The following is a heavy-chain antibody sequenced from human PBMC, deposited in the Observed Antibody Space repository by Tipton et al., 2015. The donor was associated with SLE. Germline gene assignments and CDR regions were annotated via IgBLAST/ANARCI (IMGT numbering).Heavy chain of an antibody. Sequence: QLVQSGAEVKKPGASVKVSCKASGYTFTSYGISWVRQAPGQGLEWMGGIIPIFGTANYAQKFQGRVTITADESTSTAYMELSSLRSEDTAVYYCARLRMFSSSWSLGYFDLWGRGTLVTVSS. D-gene: IGHD6-13*01. CDR2: IIPIFGTA. CDR1: GYTFTSYG. V-gene: IGHV1-69*13. J-gene: IGHJ2*01. CDR3: ARLRMFSSSWSLGYFDL.